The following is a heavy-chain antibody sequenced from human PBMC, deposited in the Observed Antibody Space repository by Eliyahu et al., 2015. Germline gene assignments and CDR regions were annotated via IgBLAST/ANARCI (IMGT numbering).Heavy chain of an antibody. V-gene: IGHV3-73*01. CDR2: IRGKPNDYAT. CDR3: TRLLTYDAFDI. J-gene: IGHJ3*02. Sequence: EVQLVESGGDLVXPGGSLXXSCAAXGXXFSGXAIHWVRQASGKGLEWVGHIRGKPNDYATTYAASVKGRFTISRDGSKNTAYLEMNSLKTEDTAVYYCTRLLTYDAFDIWGQGTMVTVSS. CDR1: GXXFSGXA.